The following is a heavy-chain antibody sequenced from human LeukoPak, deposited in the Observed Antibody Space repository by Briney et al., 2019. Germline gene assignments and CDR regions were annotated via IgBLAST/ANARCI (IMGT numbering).Heavy chain of an antibody. CDR1: GYTFTGYY. V-gene: IGHV1-2*02. CDR2: INPNSGGT. J-gene: IGHJ4*02. D-gene: IGHD3-10*01. CDR3: ARSGYYYGSGSLDPHFDY. Sequence: ASVKVSCKASGYTFTGYYMHWVRQAPGQGLEWMGWINPNSGGTNYARKFQGRVTMTRDTSISTAYMELSRLRSDDTAVYYCARSGYYYGSGSLDPHFDYWGQGTLVTVSS.